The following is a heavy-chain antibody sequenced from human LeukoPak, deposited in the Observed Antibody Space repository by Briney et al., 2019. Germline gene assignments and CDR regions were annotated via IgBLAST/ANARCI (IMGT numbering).Heavy chain of an antibody. D-gene: IGHD1-14*01. Sequence: TSVKVSCKASGGTFSSYAISWVRQAPGQGLEWMGGIIPIFGTANYAQKFQGRVTITTDESTSTAYMELSSLRPEDTAVYYCARTGPGQRDNYTDVWGKGTTVTVSS. CDR3: ARTGPGQRDNYTDV. CDR2: IIPIFGTA. CDR1: GGTFSSYA. J-gene: IGHJ6*03. V-gene: IGHV1-69*05.